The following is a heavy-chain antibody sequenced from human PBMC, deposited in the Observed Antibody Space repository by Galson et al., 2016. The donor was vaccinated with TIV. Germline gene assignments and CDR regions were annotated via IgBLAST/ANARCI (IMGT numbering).Heavy chain of an antibody. CDR3: ARVGQFDY. V-gene: IGHV3-20*04. CDR1: GFIFNDYG. J-gene: IGHJ4*02. CDR2: VNWNGGNT. Sequence: SLRLSCAASGFIFNDYGMSWVRQAPGKGLEWVSSVNWNGGNTNYADSVKGRFTISRDNAKNSLYLQMNSLRAEDTAVYYCARVGQFDYWGQGTLVTVSS.